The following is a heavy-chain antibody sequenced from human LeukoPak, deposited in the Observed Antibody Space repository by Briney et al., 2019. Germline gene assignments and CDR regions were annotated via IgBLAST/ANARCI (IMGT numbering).Heavy chain of an antibody. CDR3: ARGFYYYDSSGYFWFDP. Sequence: SETLSLTCTVSGYSISSGYYWGWIRQPPGKGLEWIGSIYHSGSTYYNPSLKSRVTIPVDTSKNQFSLKLSSVTAADTAVYYCARGFYYYDSSGYFWFDPWGQGTLVTVSS. J-gene: IGHJ5*02. CDR1: GYSISSGYY. V-gene: IGHV4-38-2*02. D-gene: IGHD3-22*01. CDR2: IYHSGST.